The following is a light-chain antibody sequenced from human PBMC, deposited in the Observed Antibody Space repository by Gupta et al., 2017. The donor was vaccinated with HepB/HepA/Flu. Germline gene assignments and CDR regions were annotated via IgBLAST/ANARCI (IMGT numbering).Light chain of an antibody. V-gene: IGKV1-9*01. CDR3: QQRKSYPYT. J-gene: IGKJ4*01. CDR2: DAS. CDR1: QGISSY. Sequence: DIQLTPSPSFLSASVGDRVTITCRASQGISSYLGWYQQKPGKAPKFLIYDASTVQSGVPSRFSGSGSGTESTLTISSLHHEDVATYYCQQRKSYPYTFGGGTKVEIK.